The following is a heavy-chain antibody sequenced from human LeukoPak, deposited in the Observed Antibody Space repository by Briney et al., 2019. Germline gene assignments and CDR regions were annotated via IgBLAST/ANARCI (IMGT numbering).Heavy chain of an antibody. Sequence: GESLKISCKGSGYSFTSYWIGWVRQMPGKGLEWMGIIYPGDSDTRYSPSFQGQVTISADKSISTPYLQWSSLKASDTAMYYCARTSKYYDFWSGYYENDAFDIWGQGTMVTVSS. CDR2: IYPGDSDT. CDR1: GYSFTSYW. V-gene: IGHV5-51*01. D-gene: IGHD3-3*01. J-gene: IGHJ3*02. CDR3: ARTSKYYDFWSGYYENDAFDI.